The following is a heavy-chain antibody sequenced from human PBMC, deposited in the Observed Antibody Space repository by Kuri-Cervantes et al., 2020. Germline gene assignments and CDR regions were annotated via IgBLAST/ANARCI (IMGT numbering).Heavy chain of an antibody. CDR1: GFTFSSYS. J-gene: IGHJ4*02. CDR2: ISSGSDYI. D-gene: IGHD3-3*01. CDR3: ARDASLDFWSGYFGY. V-gene: IGHV3-21*01. Sequence: GGSLRLSCAASGFTFSSYSINWVRQAPGKGLEWVSSISSGSDYIHYADSVMGRFTTSRDNAKNALYLQMDSLGAEDTAVYYCARDASLDFWSGYFGYWGQGTLVTVSS.